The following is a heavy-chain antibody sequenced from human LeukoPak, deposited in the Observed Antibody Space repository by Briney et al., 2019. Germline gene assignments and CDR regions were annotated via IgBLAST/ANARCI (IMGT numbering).Heavy chain of an antibody. CDR1: GFTFNRSW. CDR3: ASSGWYSTPNWFDP. D-gene: IGHD6-19*01. Sequence: GGSLRLSCAASGFTFNRSWMHWVRQAPGKGLEWVASIKEDGSEKYYVDSVKGRFTISRDNAKNSVYLQMISLRAEDTAMYYCASSGWYSTPNWFDPWGQGTLVIVSS. J-gene: IGHJ5*02. V-gene: IGHV3-7*01. CDR2: IKEDGSEK.